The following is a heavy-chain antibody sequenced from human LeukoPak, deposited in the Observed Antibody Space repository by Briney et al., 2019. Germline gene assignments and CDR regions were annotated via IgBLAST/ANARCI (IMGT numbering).Heavy chain of an antibody. CDR1: GYTFTSYA. V-gene: IGHV7-4-1*02. J-gene: IGHJ6*03. D-gene: IGHD3-9*01. Sequence: ASVKVSCKASGYTFTSYAMNWVRQAPGQGLEWMGWININTGNPTYAQGFTGRFVFSLDTSVSTAYLQISSLKAEDTAVYYCARCGILTGYYTYYYYMDVWGKGTTVTVSS. CDR2: ININTGNP. CDR3: ARCGILTGYYTYYYYMDV.